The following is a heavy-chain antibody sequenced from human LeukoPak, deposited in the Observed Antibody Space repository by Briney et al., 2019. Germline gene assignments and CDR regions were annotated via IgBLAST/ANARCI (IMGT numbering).Heavy chain of an antibody. J-gene: IGHJ4*02. Sequence: GGSLRLSCAASGFTFSSYAMHWVRQAPGKGLEWVAVISYDGSNKYYADSVKGRFTISRDNSKNTLYLQMNSLRAEDTAVYYCASCNGGSCYIIDWGQGTLVTVSS. CDR2: ISYDGSNK. CDR1: GFTFSSYA. CDR3: ASCNGGSCYIID. V-gene: IGHV3-30-3*01. D-gene: IGHD2-15*01.